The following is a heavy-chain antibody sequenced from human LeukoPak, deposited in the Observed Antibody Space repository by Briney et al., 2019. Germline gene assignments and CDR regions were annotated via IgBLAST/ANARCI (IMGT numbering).Heavy chain of an antibody. V-gene: IGHV4-39*01. CDR3: GRLRCVSTRCYFYYYYGMDV. CDR2: VYYSGTT. D-gene: IGHD2-2*01. CDR1: GGSISSSSYY. J-gene: IGHJ6*02. Sequence: KPAETQSLTCTVSGGSISSSSYYWGWIRQPPGKGLEWVGSVYYSGTTYYNPSLKYRVTISLDTSKNQFSLKLGSATAADTAVYYCGRLRCVSTRCYFYYYYGMDVWGQGTT.